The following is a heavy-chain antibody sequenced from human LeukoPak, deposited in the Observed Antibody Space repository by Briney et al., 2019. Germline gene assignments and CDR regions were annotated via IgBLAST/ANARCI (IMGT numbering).Heavy chain of an antibody. CDR1: GYTFTSYD. Sequence: ASVKVSCKASGYTFTSYDINWVRQATGQGLEWMGWMNPNSGNTGYAQKFQGRVTITRNTSISTAYMELSSLRSEDTAVYYCAKVVVVVAGTVSFGFYMDVWGKGTTVTVSS. D-gene: IGHD2-15*01. V-gene: IGHV1-8*03. J-gene: IGHJ6*03. CDR3: AKVVVVVAGTVSFGFYMDV. CDR2: MNPNSGNT.